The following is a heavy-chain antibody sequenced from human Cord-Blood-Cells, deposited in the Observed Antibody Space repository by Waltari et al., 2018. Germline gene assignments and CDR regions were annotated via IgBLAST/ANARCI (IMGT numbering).Heavy chain of an antibody. CDR1: GFTFSSYG. CDR3: ARDRASLDY. Sequence: QVQLVESGGGVVQPGRSLRLSCAASGFTFSSYGMPWVRQAPGKGLEWVAVIWYDGSNKYYADSVKGRFTISRDNSKNTLYLQMNSLRAEDTAVYYCARDRASLDYWGQGTLVTVSS. V-gene: IGHV3-33*01. CDR2: IWYDGSNK. J-gene: IGHJ4*02.